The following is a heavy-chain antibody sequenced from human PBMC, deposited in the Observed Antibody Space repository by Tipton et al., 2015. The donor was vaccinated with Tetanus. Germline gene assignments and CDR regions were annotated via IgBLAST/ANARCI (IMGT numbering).Heavy chain of an antibody. Sequence: TLSLTCTVSGGSMSNNYWSWIRQPPGKGLEWIAYIFHSGSTNYSPSLKSRVAMSVDRSKNHFSLKVNSVTPADTAMYYCTRVVFGGGSYSSDFWGQGTLVTVSS. J-gene: IGHJ4*02. D-gene: IGHD1-26*01. CDR3: TRVVFGGGSYSSDF. CDR2: IFHSGST. CDR1: GGSMSNNY. V-gene: IGHV4-59*01.